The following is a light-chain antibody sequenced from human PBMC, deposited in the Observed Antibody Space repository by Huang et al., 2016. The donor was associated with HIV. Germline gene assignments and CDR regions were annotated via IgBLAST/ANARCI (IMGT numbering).Light chain of an antibody. CDR1: LDINND. J-gene: IGKJ1*01. CDR2: DAS. Sequence: IQMTQSPSSLSASLGDKVTITCQASLDINNDLNWYQQKPGKVPKLLISDASDLETGVPPRFSGSRSGTNFTLTVSSLQAEDIGTYYCQQYDTLPLTFGQGTNVEI. V-gene: IGKV1-33*01. CDR3: QQYDTLPLT.